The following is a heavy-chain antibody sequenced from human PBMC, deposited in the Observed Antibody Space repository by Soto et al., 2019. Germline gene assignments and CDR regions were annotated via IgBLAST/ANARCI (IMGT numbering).Heavy chain of an antibody. CDR3: AQIRRYSSGWYHYYYGMDV. J-gene: IGHJ6*02. Sequence: SGPTLVNPTETLTLTCTVSGFSLSNARMGVSWIRQPPGKALEWLAHIFSNDEKSYSTSLKSRLTISKDTSKSQVVLTMTNMDPVDTATYYCAQIRRYSSGWYHYYYGMDVWGQGTTVTVSS. CDR2: IFSNDEK. V-gene: IGHV2-26*01. D-gene: IGHD6-19*01. CDR1: GFSLSNARMG.